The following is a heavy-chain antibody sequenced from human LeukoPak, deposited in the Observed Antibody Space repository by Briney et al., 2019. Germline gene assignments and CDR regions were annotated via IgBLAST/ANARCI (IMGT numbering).Heavy chain of an antibody. CDR1: GYGFTSYY. V-gene: IGHV1-46*03. J-gene: IGHJ4*02. D-gene: IGHD3-10*01. Sequence: GASVKVPCKAFGYGFTSYYIHWVRQAPGQGLEWMGIINPGVGGTTYARKFQGRVTMTRDTSTSTVYMELSSLRSEDTAVYYCARHGSGRYYPAEGRVDYWGQGTLSPSPQ. CDR3: ARHGSGRYYPAEGRVDY. CDR2: INPGVGGT.